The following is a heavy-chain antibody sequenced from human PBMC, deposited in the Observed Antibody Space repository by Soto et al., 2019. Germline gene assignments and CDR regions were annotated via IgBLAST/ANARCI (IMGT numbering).Heavy chain of an antibody. CDR1: GYSFTSYW. J-gene: IGHJ3*02. CDR2: IYPGDSDI. V-gene: IGHV5-51*01. CDR3: ARDCSGGSCYSNDAFDI. D-gene: IGHD2-15*01. Sequence: GESLKISCKGSGYSFTSYWIGWVRQMPWKGLEWMGIIYPGDSDIRYSPSFQGQVTISADKSISTAYLQWSSLKASDTAMYYCARDCSGGSCYSNDAFDIWGQGTMVTVSS.